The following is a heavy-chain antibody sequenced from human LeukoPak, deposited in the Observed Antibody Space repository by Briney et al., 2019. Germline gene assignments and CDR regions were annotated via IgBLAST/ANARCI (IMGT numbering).Heavy chain of an antibody. V-gene: IGHV4-4*07. J-gene: IGHJ5*02. CDR3: ARDIVVVVAAINWFDP. CDR2: IYTSGST. Sequence: SETLSLTCTVSGGSISSYYWSWIRQPAGKGLEWIGRIYTSGSTNYNPSLKSRVTMSVDTSRNQFSLKLSSVTAADTAVYYCARDIVVVVAAINWFDPWGQGTLVTVSS. D-gene: IGHD2-15*01. CDR1: GGSISSYY.